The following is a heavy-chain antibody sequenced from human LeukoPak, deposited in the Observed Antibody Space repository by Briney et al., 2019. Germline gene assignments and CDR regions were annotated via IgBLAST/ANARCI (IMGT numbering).Heavy chain of an antibody. CDR3: ARGIAVAGYNWFDP. V-gene: IGHV6-1*01. CDR1: GDSVSSNSAA. Sequence: SQTLSLTFAISGDSVSSNSAARNWIRQSPSRGLEWLGSTYYRSKWYNDYAVSVKSRITINPDTSKNQFSLQLNSVTPEDTAVYYCARGIAVAGYNWFDPWGQGTLVTVSS. J-gene: IGHJ5*02. CDR2: TYYRSKWYN. D-gene: IGHD6-19*01.